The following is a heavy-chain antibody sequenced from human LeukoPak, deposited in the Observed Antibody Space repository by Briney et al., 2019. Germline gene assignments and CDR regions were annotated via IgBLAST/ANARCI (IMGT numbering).Heavy chain of an antibody. D-gene: IGHD3-10*01. CDR2: IKSRTDGGTR. CDR3: TTGFSRGVNMRR. J-gene: IGHJ4*02. CDR1: GFTFSDAW. Sequence: GGSLRLSCAASGFTFSDAWMSWVRQAPGRGLEWVGRIKSRTDGGTRDYAAPVKGRFTISRDDAQNTLFLQMNSLKTEDTAVYYCTTGFSRGVNMRRWGQGTLVTVSS. V-gene: IGHV3-15*01.